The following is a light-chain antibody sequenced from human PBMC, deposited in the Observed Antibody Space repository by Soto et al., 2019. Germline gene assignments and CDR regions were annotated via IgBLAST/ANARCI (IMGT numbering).Light chain of an antibody. CDR2: NDS. Sequence: QSVLTQPPSASGIPGQRVTISCSGSSSNIGSNYVYWYQQLPGTAPKLLIANDSHRPSGVPDRFSGSKSGTSASLAISGLRSDDEADYYCATWDDSLSGRVVFGGGTKLTVL. J-gene: IGLJ3*02. CDR3: ATWDDSLSGRVV. V-gene: IGLV1-47*02. CDR1: SSNIGSNY.